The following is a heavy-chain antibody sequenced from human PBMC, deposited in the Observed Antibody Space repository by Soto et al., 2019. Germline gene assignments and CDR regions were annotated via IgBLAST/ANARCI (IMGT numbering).Heavy chain of an antibody. CDR2: ISYDETSK. V-gene: IGHV3-30-3*01. CDR3: VRCWGTGDGSNLGYNWLDP. CDR1: GFTFSSYP. Sequence: HVQLVESGGGVVQSGRSLRLSCAASGFTFSSYPMHWVRQAPGKGLEWVAVISYDETSKYYADSVKGRFTISRDNSKNTLYLQMNSLRAEDTAVYYCVRCWGTGDGSNLGYNWLDPWGQGTLFTVSS. D-gene: IGHD1-1*01. J-gene: IGHJ5*02.